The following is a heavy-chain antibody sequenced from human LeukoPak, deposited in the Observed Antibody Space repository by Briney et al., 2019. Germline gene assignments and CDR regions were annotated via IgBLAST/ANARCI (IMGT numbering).Heavy chain of an antibody. CDR3: AGFYYSAFFEY. V-gene: IGHV3-11*03. CDR2: ISGSNGYT. J-gene: IGHJ4*02. D-gene: IGHD4/OR15-4a*01. CDR1: GFTSSDYY. Sequence: GGSLRLSCAASGFTSSDYYMSWIRQAPGKGLEWVSYISGSNGYTNYADSVKGRFTISRDNAKKSLYLQMNSLRAEDTAVYYCAGFYYSAFFEYWGQGTLVTVSS.